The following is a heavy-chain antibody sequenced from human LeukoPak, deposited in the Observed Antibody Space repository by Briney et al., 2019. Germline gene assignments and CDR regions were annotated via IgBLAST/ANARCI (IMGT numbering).Heavy chain of an antibody. V-gene: IGHV3-7*03. J-gene: IGHJ4*02. Sequence: GGSLRLSCAASGFTFSSYWMSWVRQAPGKGLEWVANIKQDGSEKYYVDSVKGRFTISRDNSKNTLYLQMNSLRAEDTAVYYCAKAESYYYDSSGYPDYWGQGTLVTVSS. D-gene: IGHD3-22*01. CDR3: AKAESYYYDSSGYPDY. CDR2: IKQDGSEK. CDR1: GFTFSSYW.